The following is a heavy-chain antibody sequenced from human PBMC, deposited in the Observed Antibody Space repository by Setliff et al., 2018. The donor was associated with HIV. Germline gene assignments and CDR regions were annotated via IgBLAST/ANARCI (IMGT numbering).Heavy chain of an antibody. D-gene: IGHD2-15*01. CDR3: ARVRYCSGGSCYGGEYWFDP. CDR1: GYTFTGYY. J-gene: IGHJ5*02. CDR2: INPNSGGT. Sequence: ASVKVSCKASGYTFTGYYMHWVRQAPGQGLEWMGWINPNSGGTNYAQKFQGRVTMTMDTSISTAYMEVSRLSSDDTAVYYCARVRYCSGGSCYGGEYWFDPWGQGTLVTSPQ. V-gene: IGHV1-2*02.